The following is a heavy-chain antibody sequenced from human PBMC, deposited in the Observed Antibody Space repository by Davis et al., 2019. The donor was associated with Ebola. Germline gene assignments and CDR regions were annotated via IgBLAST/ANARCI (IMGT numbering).Heavy chain of an antibody. D-gene: IGHD2-15*01. CDR1: GFTFRNYA. J-gene: IGHJ4*02. CDR2: ISTSGDTT. CDR3: AKSRRISCYSSVDY. V-gene: IGHV3-23*01. Sequence: GESLKISCAASGFTFRNYAMNWVRQAPGKGLEWVSCISTSGDTTYYVGSVKGRFTISRDNSKNTLYLQMNSLRAEDTALYYCAKSRRISCYSSVDYWGQGTLATVSS.